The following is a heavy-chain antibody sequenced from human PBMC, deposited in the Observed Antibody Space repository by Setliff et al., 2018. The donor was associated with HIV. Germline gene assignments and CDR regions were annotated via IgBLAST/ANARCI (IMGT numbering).Heavy chain of an antibody. CDR2: IYYSGST. J-gene: IGHJ3*02. CDR1: GGSISSGDYY. Sequence: TLSLTCTVSGGSISSGDYYWSWIRQPPGKGLEWIGYIYYSGSTYYNPSLKSRVTISVDTSKNQFSLKLSSVTAADTAVYYCARNIEWEPYAFDIWGQGTMVTVSS. CDR3: ARNIEWEPYAFDI. V-gene: IGHV4-30-4*08. D-gene: IGHD1-26*01.